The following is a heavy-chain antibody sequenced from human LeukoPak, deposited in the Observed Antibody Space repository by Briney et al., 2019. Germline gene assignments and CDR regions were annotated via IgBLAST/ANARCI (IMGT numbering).Heavy chain of an antibody. J-gene: IGHJ4*02. CDR3: ARGGSSSPYYFDY. Sequence: PGGSLRLSCVTSGFPFSTYSMNWVRQAPGKGLEWLSYITSTSDTIYYADSVKGRFTISRDNAKNSLYLQMNSLRAEDTAVYHCARGGSSSPYYFDYWGQGTLVTVSS. CDR1: GFPFSTYS. V-gene: IGHV3-48*04. CDR2: ITSTSDTI. D-gene: IGHD6-6*01.